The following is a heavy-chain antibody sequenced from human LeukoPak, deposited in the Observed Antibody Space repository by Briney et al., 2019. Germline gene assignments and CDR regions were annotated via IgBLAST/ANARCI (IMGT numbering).Heavy chain of an antibody. CDR3: AKDRCSNGIGCYYYYMDV. Sequence: GGSLRLSCAASRFTFDEYGMHWVRQAPGKGLEWVAYIQNDGSNEQYADSVKGRFSISRDSSKNILYLQMNSLRAEDTAVYYCAKDRCSNGIGCYYYYMDVWGKGTTVTISS. CDR1: RFTFDEYG. J-gene: IGHJ6*03. V-gene: IGHV3-30*02. D-gene: IGHD2-8*01. CDR2: IQNDGSNE.